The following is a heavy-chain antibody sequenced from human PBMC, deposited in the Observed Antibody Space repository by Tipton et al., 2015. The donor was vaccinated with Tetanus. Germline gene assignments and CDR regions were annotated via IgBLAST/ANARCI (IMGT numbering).Heavy chain of an antibody. CDR2: MYNSGAT. J-gene: IGHJ3*02. CDR3: ARPEASGRARGFDI. D-gene: IGHD3-10*01. Sequence: TLSLTCDVSGASISSAAWTWIRQPSGKGLEWIGTMYNSGATYYNPSLKGRVTISGDTSKNLFSLTSVTASDTAVYYCARPEASGRARGFDIWGQGTKVTVSP. CDR1: GASISSAA. V-gene: IGHV4-30-2*03.